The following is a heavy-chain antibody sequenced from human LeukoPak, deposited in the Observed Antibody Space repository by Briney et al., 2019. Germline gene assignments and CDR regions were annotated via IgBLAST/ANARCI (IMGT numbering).Heavy chain of an antibody. CDR2: ISGSGGST. Sequence: GGSLRLSCAASGFTFSSYAMSWVRQAPGKGLEWVSAISGSGGSTYYADSVKGRFTISRDNSKNTLYLQMNSLRAEDTAVYYCARDLRLGKPYQLLSFGYWGQGTLVTVSS. V-gene: IGHV3-23*01. CDR1: GFTFSSYA. CDR3: ARDLRLGKPYQLLSFGY. J-gene: IGHJ4*02. D-gene: IGHD2-2*01.